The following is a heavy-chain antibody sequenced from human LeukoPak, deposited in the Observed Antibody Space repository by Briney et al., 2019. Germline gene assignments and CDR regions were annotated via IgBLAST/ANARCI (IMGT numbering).Heavy chain of an antibody. CDR2: ISGSGGST. CDR1: GFTFSSYA. V-gene: IGHV3-23*01. CDR3: ATGGSGILFDY. J-gene: IGHJ4*02. Sequence: GGSLRLSCAASGFTFSSYAMSWVRQAPGKGLEWVSAISGSGGSTYYADSVKGRFTISRNNSKNTLYLQMNSLRAEDTAVYYCATGGSGILFDYWGQGTLVTVSS. D-gene: IGHD3-16*01.